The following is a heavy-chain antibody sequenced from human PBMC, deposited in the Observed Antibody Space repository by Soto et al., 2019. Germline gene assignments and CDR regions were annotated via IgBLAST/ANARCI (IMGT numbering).Heavy chain of an antibody. D-gene: IGHD6-13*01. CDR1: GFTFSDYY. Sequence: HVQLVDSGGGLVKPGGSLRLSCAASGFTFSDYYMSWIRQAPGKGLESVSFIGPSASYTNYADSVKGRFNISRDNAKDSLYLQMNSLRAEDTAVYYCATYSSRSLSYDMDVWGQGTTVTVSS. J-gene: IGHJ6*01. CDR3: ATYSSRSLSYDMDV. CDR2: IGPSASYT. V-gene: IGHV3-11*05.